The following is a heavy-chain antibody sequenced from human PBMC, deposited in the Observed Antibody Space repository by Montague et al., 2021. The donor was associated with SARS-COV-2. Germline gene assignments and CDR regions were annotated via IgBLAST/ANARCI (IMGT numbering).Heavy chain of an antibody. J-gene: IGHJ4*02. CDR2: IYWDDNH. D-gene: IGHD3-10*01. CDR1: GFSLSITGVG. Sequence: PALVKPTQTLTLTCTFSGFSLSITGVGVGWIRQPPGKALEWLAMIYWDDNHHYSPSLKSRLIITKDTSKNQVVLTMTNMDPVDTATYYCARGHWYGAGYYRPDYWGQGTLVTVSS. CDR3: ARGHWYGAGYYRPDY. V-gene: IGHV2-5*02.